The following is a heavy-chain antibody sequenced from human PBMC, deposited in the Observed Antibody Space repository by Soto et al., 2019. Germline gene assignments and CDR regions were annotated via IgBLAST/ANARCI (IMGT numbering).Heavy chain of an antibody. J-gene: IGHJ4*02. CDR2: IDPSDSYT. CDR1: GYSFTSYW. CDR3: ARLKRGSSGWYRLGGDVEFDY. V-gene: IGHV5-10-1*01. Sequence: PGESLKISCKGSGYSFTSYWISWVRQMPGKGLEWMGRIDPSDSYTNYSPSFQGHVTISADKSISTAYLQWSSLKASDTAMYYCARLKRGSSGWYRLGGDVEFDYWGQGTLVTVSS. D-gene: IGHD6-19*01.